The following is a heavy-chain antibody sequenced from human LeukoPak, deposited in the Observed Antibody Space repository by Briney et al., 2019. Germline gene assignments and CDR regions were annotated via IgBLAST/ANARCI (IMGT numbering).Heavy chain of an antibody. D-gene: IGHD5-18*01. Sequence: GGSLRLSCAASGFTFSSYSMNWVRQAPGKGLEWVSSISSSSSYIYYADSVKGRFTISRDNAKNSLYLQMNSLRAEDTAVYYCARQDRGYSYGLDYWGQGTLVTASS. J-gene: IGHJ4*02. CDR3: ARQDRGYSYGLDY. CDR2: ISSSSSYI. CDR1: GFTFSSYS. V-gene: IGHV3-21*01.